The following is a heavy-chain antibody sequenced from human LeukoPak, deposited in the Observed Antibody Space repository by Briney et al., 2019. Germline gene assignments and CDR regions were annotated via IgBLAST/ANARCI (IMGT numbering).Heavy chain of an antibody. Sequence: PSETLSLTCTVSGGSISSSSYYWGWIRRPPGKGLDWIGSIYYSGRTYNNSSLKSRVTISVDTSKNQFPLKLSSVTAADTAVYYCARAEYSSGPFDIWGQGTLVTVSS. CDR2: IYYSGRT. J-gene: IGHJ3*02. D-gene: IGHD6-19*01. V-gene: IGHV4-39*06. CDR1: GGSISSSSYY. CDR3: ARAEYSSGPFDI.